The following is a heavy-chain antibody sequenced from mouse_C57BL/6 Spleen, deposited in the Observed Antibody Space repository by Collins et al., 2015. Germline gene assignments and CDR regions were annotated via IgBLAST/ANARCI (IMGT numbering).Heavy chain of an antibody. CDR1: GYSITSDYA. CDR3: GLLRVYYYAMDY. Sequence: DVQLQESGPGLVKPSQSLSLTCTVIGYSITSDYAWNWIRQFPGNKLEWMGYISYSGSTSYNPSLKSRISITRDTSKNQFFLQLNSVTTEDTATYYCGLLRVYYYAMDYWGQGTSVTVSS. V-gene: IGHV3-2*02. D-gene: IGHD1-1*01. J-gene: IGHJ4*01. CDR2: ISYSGST.